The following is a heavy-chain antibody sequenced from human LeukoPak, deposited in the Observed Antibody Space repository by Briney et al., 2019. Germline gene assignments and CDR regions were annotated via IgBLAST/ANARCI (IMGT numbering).Heavy chain of an antibody. CDR1: GFSLSTSGVG. Sequence: SGPTLVKPTQTLTLTCTFSGFSLSTSGVGVGWIRQPPGKALEWLALIYWDDDKRYSPSLKSRLTITKDTSKNQVVLTMTNMDPVDTATYYCAHAQIVGYEDYGDSRDPIKDAFDIWGQGTMVTVSS. CDR3: AHAQIVGYEDYGDSRDPIKDAFDI. CDR2: IYWDDDK. D-gene: IGHD4-17*01. V-gene: IGHV2-5*02. J-gene: IGHJ3*02.